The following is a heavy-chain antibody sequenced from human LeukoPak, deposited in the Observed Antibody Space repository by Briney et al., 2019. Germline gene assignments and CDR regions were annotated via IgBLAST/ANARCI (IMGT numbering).Heavy chain of an antibody. J-gene: IGHJ4*02. CDR2: IYHGGGA. CDR1: GGSITSDTFW. D-gene: IGHD3-16*02. V-gene: IGHV4-39*01. CDR3: ARAEVTFGGVIVSYFDY. Sequence: SETLSLTCTVSGGSITSDTFWWGWLRQPPGKGLEWVGGIYHGGGAHYSPSLKSRVTISVDTSKNQFSLRLSSVTAADTAVYYCARAEVTFGGVIVSYFDYWGQGALVTVSS.